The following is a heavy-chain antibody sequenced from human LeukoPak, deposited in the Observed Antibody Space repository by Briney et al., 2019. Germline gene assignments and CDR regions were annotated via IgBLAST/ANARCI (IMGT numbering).Heavy chain of an antibody. V-gene: IGHV4-59*08. CDR1: GLSMSNYY. Sequence: MTSETLSLICIVSGLSMSNYYWSWIRQPPGKGLEWIAYGHNNGETKYNPSLKSRITVSVDTSKSEFTLKLSSVTAADTAIYYCVRQPAATAAFDTWGQWTTVTVS. D-gene: IGHD5-18*01. J-gene: IGHJ3*02. CDR2: GHNNGET. CDR3: VRQPAATAAFDT.